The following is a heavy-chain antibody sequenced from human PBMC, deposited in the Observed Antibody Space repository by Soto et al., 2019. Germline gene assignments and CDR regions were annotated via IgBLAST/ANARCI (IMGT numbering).Heavy chain of an antibody. V-gene: IGHV1-69*01. CDR1: GGTFSSYA. CDR3: ERDKGGYYSPFVY. Sequence: QVHLVQSGAEVKKPGSSVKVSCKAIGGTFSSYAFSWVRQAPGQGLEWMGGIMPFFGSGNYAQKFQGRVNITADESTSSVYLELSSLRSEDTAVYYCERDKGGYYSPFVYWGQGTLVTVSS. CDR2: IMPFFGSG. D-gene: IGHD3-22*01. J-gene: IGHJ4*02.